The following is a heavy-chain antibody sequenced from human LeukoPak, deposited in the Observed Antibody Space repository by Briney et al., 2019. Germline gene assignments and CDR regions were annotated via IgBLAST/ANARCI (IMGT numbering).Heavy chain of an antibody. Sequence: PGGSLRLSCAASGFTFSSYAVSWVRQGLMGLEWVSAISDNTYYAESVKGRFSMFSDNSKKTVYLQMNSLRVDDTAVYYCVREGGSPPKGNWFDRWGQGTLVTVSS. J-gene: IGHJ5*02. D-gene: IGHD3-16*01. V-gene: IGHV3-23*01. CDR3: VREGGSPPKGNWFDR. CDR2: ISDNT. CDR1: GFTFSSYA.